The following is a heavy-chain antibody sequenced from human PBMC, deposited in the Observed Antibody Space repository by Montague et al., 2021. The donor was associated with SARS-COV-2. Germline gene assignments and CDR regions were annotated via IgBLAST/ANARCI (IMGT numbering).Heavy chain of an antibody. D-gene: IGHD5-24*01. V-gene: IGHV4-59*01. CDR2: IYYRGST. CDR1: GGSINSDY. J-gene: IGHJ5*02. Sequence: SETLSLTCTVSGGSINSDYWSWIRQPPGKGLEWIGYIYYRGSTNYNPSFKSRVTISVDTSKNQFSLKLISVTAADTAVYYCARQDRWNWFDPWGQGILVTVSS. CDR3: ARQDRWNWFDP.